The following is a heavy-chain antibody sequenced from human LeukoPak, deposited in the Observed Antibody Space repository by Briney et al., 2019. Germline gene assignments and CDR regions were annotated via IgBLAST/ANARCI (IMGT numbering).Heavy chain of an antibody. CDR3: VSLLFGGAGRGN. J-gene: IGHJ4*02. Sequence: SETLSLTCSVSSGSIDNEHWCWVRQPPGKGLEWIGHTLYGGSNKFNPSLKSRVTISVDRSKNQFSLTLISVTAADTAVYYCVSLLFGGAGRGNRGKGSLVTVSS. CDR1: SGSIDNEH. CDR2: TLYGGSN. V-gene: IGHV4-59*12. D-gene: IGHD3-3*01.